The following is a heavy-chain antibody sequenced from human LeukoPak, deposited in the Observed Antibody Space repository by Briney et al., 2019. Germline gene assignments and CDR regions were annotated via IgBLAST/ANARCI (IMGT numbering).Heavy chain of an antibody. CDR1: GFTFSSYG. D-gene: IGHD3-22*01. CDR2: IWYDGSNK. V-gene: IGHV3-30*19. Sequence: PGGSLRLSCAASGFTFSSYGMHWVRQAPGKGLEWVAVIWYDGSNKYYADSVKGRFTISRDNSKNTLYLQMNSLRAEDTAVYYCARGLEDYYDSSGFLSAYWGQGTLVTVSS. J-gene: IGHJ4*02. CDR3: ARGLEDYYDSSGFLSAY.